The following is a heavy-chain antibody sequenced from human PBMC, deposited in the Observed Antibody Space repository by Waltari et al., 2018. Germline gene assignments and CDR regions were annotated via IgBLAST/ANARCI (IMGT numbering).Heavy chain of an antibody. CDR2: IWYDGSNK. J-gene: IGHJ4*02. CDR3: ARDPGEGFFDY. Sequence: QVQLVESGGGVVQPGRSLRLFCAASGFTFSSYGMHLVRQAPGKGLEWVAVIWYDGSNKYYADSVKGRFTISRDNSKNTLYLQMNSLRAEDTAVYYCARDPGEGFFDYWGQGTLVTVSS. V-gene: IGHV3-33*01. CDR1: GFTFSSYG. D-gene: IGHD4-17*01.